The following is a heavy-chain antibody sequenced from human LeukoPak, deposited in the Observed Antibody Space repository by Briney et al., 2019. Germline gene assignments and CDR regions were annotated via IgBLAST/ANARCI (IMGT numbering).Heavy chain of an antibody. CDR3: AKDPEVRAIDY. CDR1: GFTFSSYA. J-gene: IGHJ4*02. CDR2: ISGSGGST. Sequence: WGSLRLSCAASGFTFSSYAISWVRQVPGKGLEWVSAISGSGGSTYYADSVKGRFTISRDNSKNTLYLQMNSLRAEDTAVYYCAKDPEVRAIDYWGQGTLVTVSS. V-gene: IGHV3-23*01. D-gene: IGHD1-26*01.